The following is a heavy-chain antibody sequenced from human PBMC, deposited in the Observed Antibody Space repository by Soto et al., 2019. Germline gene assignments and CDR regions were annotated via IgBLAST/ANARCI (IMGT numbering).Heavy chain of an antibody. CDR2: MNPNSGNT. Sequence: ASVQVSCKASGYTFTSYDINWVRQATGQGLEWMGWMNPNSGNTGYAQKFQGRVTMTRNTSISTAYMELSSLRSEDTAVYYCARGRSYYDSSGYYYYYYGMDVWGQGTMVTVSS. CDR3: ARGRSYYDSSGYYYYYYGMDV. V-gene: IGHV1-8*01. CDR1: GYTFTSYD. D-gene: IGHD3-22*01. J-gene: IGHJ6*02.